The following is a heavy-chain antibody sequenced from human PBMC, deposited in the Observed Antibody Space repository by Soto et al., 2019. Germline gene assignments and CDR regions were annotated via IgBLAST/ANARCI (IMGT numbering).Heavy chain of an antibody. Sequence: ASVKVSCKASGYTFTSYGISWVRQAPGQGLEWMGWISAYNGNTNYAQKLQGRVTMTTDTSTSTAYMELRSLRYDDTAVYYCARDPPTPYYDFWSGSGRTYYYYGMDVWGQGTTVTVSS. D-gene: IGHD3-3*01. CDR3: ARDPPTPYYDFWSGSGRTYYYYGMDV. CDR1: GYTFTSYG. J-gene: IGHJ6*02. V-gene: IGHV1-18*01. CDR2: ISAYNGNT.